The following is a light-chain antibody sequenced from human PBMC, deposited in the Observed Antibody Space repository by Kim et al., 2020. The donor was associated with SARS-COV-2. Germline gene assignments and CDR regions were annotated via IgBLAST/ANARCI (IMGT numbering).Light chain of an antibody. Sequence: SPGVRATLSCRASQSVSSNYLAWYQQKPGQAPRLLIYGASSRATGIPDRFSGSGSGTDFTLTITRLEPEDFAVYYCQQYSSSPATFGQGTKVDIK. J-gene: IGKJ1*01. V-gene: IGKV3-20*01. CDR1: QSVSSNY. CDR3: QQYSSSPAT. CDR2: GAS.